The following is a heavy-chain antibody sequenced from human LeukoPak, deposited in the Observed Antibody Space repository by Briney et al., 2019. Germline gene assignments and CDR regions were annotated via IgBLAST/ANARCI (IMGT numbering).Heavy chain of an antibody. J-gene: IGHJ4*02. Sequence: SETLSLTCTVSGGSISNYYWSWIRQPPGKGLEWIGYIYYTGSTNYNPSLKSRVTISVDTSKNQFSLKVSSVTAADTAVYYCARTKAATVSFDYWGQGTLVTVSS. CDR1: GGSISNYY. CDR2: IYYTGST. D-gene: IGHD6-25*01. CDR3: ARTKAATVSFDY. V-gene: IGHV4-59*01.